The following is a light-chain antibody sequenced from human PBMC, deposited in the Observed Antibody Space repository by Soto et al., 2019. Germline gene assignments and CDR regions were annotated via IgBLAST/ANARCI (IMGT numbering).Light chain of an antibody. V-gene: IGKV1-27*01. J-gene: IGKJ1*01. CDR3: QKYNRAPRT. CDR1: QDISDH. Sequence: DFQMTQSPSSLSASVGDRVTITCRASQDISDHLAWYQHKPGKVPKLLIYEASTLQSGVPSRFSGGGSGTDFTLTISSLQPEDVATYYCQKYNRAPRTVGQGTKVELK. CDR2: EAS.